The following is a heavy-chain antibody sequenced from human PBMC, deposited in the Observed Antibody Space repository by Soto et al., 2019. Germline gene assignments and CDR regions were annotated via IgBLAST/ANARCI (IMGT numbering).Heavy chain of an antibody. J-gene: IGHJ4*02. CDR2: ISWDSRNR. D-gene: IGHD3-3*01. V-gene: IGHV3-43*01. CDR1: GLTFQDYA. CDR3: AKEMGEWLPLDS. Sequence: GGSLRLSCAASGLTFQDYALHWVRQAPGKGLEWVSLISWDSRNRYYAESVKGRFTISRDNSKNSLYLQMNSLRTEDTALYYCAKEMGEWLPLDSWGQGTQVTVSS.